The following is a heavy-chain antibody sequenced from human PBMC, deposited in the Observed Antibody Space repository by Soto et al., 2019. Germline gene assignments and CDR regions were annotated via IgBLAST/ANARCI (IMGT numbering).Heavy chain of an antibody. CDR3: AREVYYYDSSGSYFDY. D-gene: IGHD3-22*01. Sequence: PGGALRLSCAASGCTFSSYRIHWVRQAPGKGLEWVGVIWYDGSNKYYADSVKVRCTISRANCKNTMYLSMNRLRAEDTAVSYCAREVYYYDSSGSYFDYWGRGPLVTVSS. J-gene: IGHJ4*02. CDR2: IWYDGSNK. CDR1: GCTFSSYR. V-gene: IGHV3-33*08.